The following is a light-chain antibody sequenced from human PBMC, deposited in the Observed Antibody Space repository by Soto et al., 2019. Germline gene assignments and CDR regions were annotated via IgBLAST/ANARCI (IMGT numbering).Light chain of an antibody. J-gene: IGKJ5*01. Sequence: EIVLTQSPGTLSLSPGQRATLSCRASESISRDYLAWYQQRLGQAPRLLIYAASSRATGIPDRFSGSGSGTDFTLTIDGLEPEDFVVYYCQQYGYSPITFGQGTRLEIK. CDR2: AAS. CDR1: ESISRDY. CDR3: QQYGYSPIT. V-gene: IGKV3-20*01.